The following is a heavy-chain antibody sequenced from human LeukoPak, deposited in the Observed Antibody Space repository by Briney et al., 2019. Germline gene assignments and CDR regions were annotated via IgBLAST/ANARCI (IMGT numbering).Heavy chain of an antibody. CDR1: GGSFSGYY. V-gene: IGHV4-34*01. CDR3: ARGRRLADYFDY. J-gene: IGHJ4*02. Sequence: SGTLSLTCAVYGGSFSGYYWSWIRQPPGKGLEWIGEINHSGSTNYNPSLKSRVTISVDTSKNQFSLKLSSVTAADTAVYYCARGRRLADYFDYWGQGTLVTVSS. CDR2: INHSGST.